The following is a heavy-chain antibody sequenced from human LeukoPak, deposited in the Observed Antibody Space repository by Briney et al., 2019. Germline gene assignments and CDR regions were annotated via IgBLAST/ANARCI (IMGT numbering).Heavy chain of an antibody. CDR1: GFTFSSYW. J-gene: IGHJ4*02. V-gene: IGHV3-7*03. CDR3: ARAGSEPYDSSGYYPDYFDY. Sequence: GGSLRLSCAAAGFTFSSYWMIWVRQAPGKELEEVANIKQDGSEKYYVDSVKGRFTISRDNAKNSLYLQMNSLRAEDTAVYYCARAGSEPYDSSGYYPDYFDYWGQGTLVTVSS. CDR2: IKQDGSEK. D-gene: IGHD3-22*01.